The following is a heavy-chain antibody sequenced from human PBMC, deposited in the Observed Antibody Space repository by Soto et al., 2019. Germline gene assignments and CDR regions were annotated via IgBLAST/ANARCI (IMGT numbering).Heavy chain of an antibody. CDR2: IIPIFGTA. J-gene: IGHJ6*02. D-gene: IGHD7-27*01. V-gene: IGHV1-69*06. Sequence: GASVKVSCKASGVTFSSYAISWVRQAPGQGLEWMGGIIPIFGTANYAQKFQGRVTITADKSTSTAYMELSSLRSEDTAVYYCARSTGDLYYYYGMDVWGQGTTVTVSS. CDR3: ARSTGDLYYYYGMDV. CDR1: GVTFSSYA.